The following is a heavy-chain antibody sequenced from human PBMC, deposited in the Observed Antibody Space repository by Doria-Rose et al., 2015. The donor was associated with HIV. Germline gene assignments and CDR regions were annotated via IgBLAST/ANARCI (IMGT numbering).Heavy chain of an antibody. D-gene: IGHD1-26*01. CDR3: ARDALGATPFDS. Sequence: QVQLVESGPEVKKPGASVKVSCTASGYTFTSYGISWVRQAPGQRPEWMGWIGVYNGNTIYAQTLQGRVTMTTDTSTSTAYVELRSLRSDDTAVYYCARDALGATPFDSWGQGTLVTVS. CDR2: IGVYNGNT. V-gene: IGHV1-18*04. CDR1: GYTFTSYG. J-gene: IGHJ5*01.